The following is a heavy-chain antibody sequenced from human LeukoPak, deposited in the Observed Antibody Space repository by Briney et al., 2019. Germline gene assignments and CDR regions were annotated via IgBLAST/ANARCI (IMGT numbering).Heavy chain of an antibody. CDR1: GYSISSGYY. V-gene: IGHV4-38-2*02. CDR2: IYHSGNT. D-gene: IGHD3-22*01. CDR3: XXXXGSSGYYYEIDY. J-gene: IGHJ4*02. Sequence: SETLSLTCTVSGYSISSGYYWGWIRQPPGKGLEWIGSIYHSGNTYYNPSLKSRVTISVDTSKNQFSLKLSSVTAADTAVYYCXXXXGSSGYYYEIDYWGQGTLVTVSS.